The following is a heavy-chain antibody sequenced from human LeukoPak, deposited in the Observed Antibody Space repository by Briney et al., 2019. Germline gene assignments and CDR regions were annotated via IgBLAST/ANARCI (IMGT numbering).Heavy chain of an antibody. V-gene: IGHV3-64*01. D-gene: IGHD2/OR15-2a*01. CDR1: GFTFSTSA. CDR3: ARISTLEVGMDY. Sequence: GGSLRLSCVASGFTFSTSAMHWVRQTPGRGLEYVSAISDDGDTTHYANSVKGRFHISRDNSKNTLYLQMGSLRAEDMAVYYCARISTLEVGMDYWGQGTLVTVSS. J-gene: IGHJ4*02. CDR2: ISDDGDTT.